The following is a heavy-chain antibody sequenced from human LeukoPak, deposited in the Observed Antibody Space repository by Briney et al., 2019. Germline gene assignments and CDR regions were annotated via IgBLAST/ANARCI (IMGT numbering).Heavy chain of an antibody. Sequence: SETLSLTCTVSGDSISSSTYYWGWIRQPPGKGLEWIGSIHNAGSTYYNPSLKGRVSISVDTSEAHFSLKLRSATAADTAVYYCARHGGISGVGPTEDYWGQGTLVTVSS. D-gene: IGHD1-26*01. CDR1: GDSISSSTYY. CDR2: IHNAGST. J-gene: IGHJ4*02. V-gene: IGHV4-39*01. CDR3: ARHGGISGVGPTEDY.